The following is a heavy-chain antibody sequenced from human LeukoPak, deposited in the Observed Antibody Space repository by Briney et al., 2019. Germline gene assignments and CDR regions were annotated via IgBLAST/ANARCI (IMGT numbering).Heavy chain of an antibody. V-gene: IGHV3-21*01. J-gene: IGHJ3*02. CDR1: GFTFSSYS. CDR3: ARDGGIAARTGLLNDAFDI. D-gene: IGHD6-6*01. Sequence: PGRSLRLSCAASGFTFSSYSMNWVRQAPGKGLEWVSSISSSSSYIYYADSVKGRFTISRDNAKNSLYLQMNSLRAEDTAVYYCARDGGIAARTGLLNDAFDIWGQGTMVTVSS. CDR2: ISSSSSYI.